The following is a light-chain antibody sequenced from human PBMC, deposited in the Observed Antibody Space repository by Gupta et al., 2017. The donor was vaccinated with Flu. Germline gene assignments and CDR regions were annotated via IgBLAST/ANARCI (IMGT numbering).Light chain of an antibody. V-gene: IGKV1-5*03. CDR3: QHYNGFSGS. CDR2: RAS. Sequence: DIQMTQSPSTLSAFVGDRVTITCRARQSVSSWLAWYQQKLGKAPKLLIYRASSLQSGVPSRFSGSGSGTEFTLTISSLQPDDFATDYCQHYNGFSGSFGQGTKLEIK. CDR1: QSVSSW. J-gene: IGKJ2*03.